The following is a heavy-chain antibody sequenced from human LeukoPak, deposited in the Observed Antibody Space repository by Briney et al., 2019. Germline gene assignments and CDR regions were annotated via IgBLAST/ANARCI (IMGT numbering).Heavy chain of an antibody. CDR1: GGTFSSYA. D-gene: IGHD5-18*01. J-gene: IGHJ4*02. CDR3: ARAHVQLWLHEPFDY. V-gene: IGHV1-69*01. CDR2: IIPIFGTA. Sequence: SVKVSCKASGGTFSSYAISWVRQAPGQGLEWMGGIIPIFGTANYAQKLQGRVTITADESTSTAYMELSSLRSEDTAVYYCARAHVQLWLHEPFDYWGQGTLVTVSS.